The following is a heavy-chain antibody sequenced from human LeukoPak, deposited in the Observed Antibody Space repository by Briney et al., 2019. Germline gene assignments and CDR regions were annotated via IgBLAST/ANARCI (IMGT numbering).Heavy chain of an antibody. CDR2: INPKSGGT. D-gene: IGHD5-18*01. CDR3: ASTTRGYSYASPFDY. CDR1: GYTFTDYF. J-gene: IGHJ4*02. V-gene: IGHV1-2*02. Sequence: ASVKVSCKASGYTFTDYFMNWVRQAPGQGLEWMGWINPKSGGTVYAQKFQGRVTMTRDTSSSTAYMELSRLRFDDTAVYYCASTTRGYSYASPFDYWGQGTLVTVSS.